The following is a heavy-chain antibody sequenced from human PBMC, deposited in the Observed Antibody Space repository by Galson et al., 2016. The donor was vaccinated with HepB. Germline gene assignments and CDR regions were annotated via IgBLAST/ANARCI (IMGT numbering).Heavy chain of an antibody. Sequence: SVKVSCRASGYTFTSYGISWVRQVPGQGLEWMGWISTYNGYTNYAQKLQGRVTMTTDTSTSTAYMELRSLRSGDTAVYYCGRPRYCSGGSCYGGGLYYWGQGTLVTISS. J-gene: IGHJ4*02. CDR3: GRPRYCSGGSCYGGGLYY. D-gene: IGHD2-15*01. V-gene: IGHV1-18*01. CDR2: ISTYNGYT. CDR1: GYTFTSYG.